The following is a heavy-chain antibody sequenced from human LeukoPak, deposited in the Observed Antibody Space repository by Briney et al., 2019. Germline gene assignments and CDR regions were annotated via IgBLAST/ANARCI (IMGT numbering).Heavy chain of an antibody. Sequence: GASVKLSLTCSGYTFTGNNIHWVRQGPGQGLEWVGLINPNNGGTNNAYKFQGRVSMTRDTSISTADMELSRLRSDDTAVYYCASGPSLMDVWGQGTTVTVSS. J-gene: IGHJ6*02. CDR2: INPNNGGT. CDR1: GYTFTGNN. CDR3: ASGPSLMDV. V-gene: IGHV1-2*02.